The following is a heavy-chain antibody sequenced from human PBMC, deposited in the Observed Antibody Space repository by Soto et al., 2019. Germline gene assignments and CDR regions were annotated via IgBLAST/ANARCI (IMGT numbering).Heavy chain of an antibody. CDR2: ISAYNGNT. J-gene: IGHJ3*02. CDR1: GYTFTSYG. V-gene: IGHV1-18*04. Sequence: ASVKVSCKASGYTFTSYGISWVRQAPGQGLEWMGWISAYNGNTNYAQKLQGRVTMTTDTSTSTAYMELRSLRSDDTAVYYCASGDDYYDSSGYPTWDAFDIWGQGTMVTVSS. CDR3: ASGDDYYDSSGYPTWDAFDI. D-gene: IGHD3-22*01.